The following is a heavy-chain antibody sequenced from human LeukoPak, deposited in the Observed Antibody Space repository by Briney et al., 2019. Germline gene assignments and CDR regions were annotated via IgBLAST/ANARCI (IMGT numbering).Heavy chain of an antibody. J-gene: IGHJ4*02. D-gene: IGHD5-18*01. CDR3: ATVGYSQFFDY. CDR1: GYTFTRYY. CDR2: INPSGGSA. V-gene: IGHV1-46*01. Sequence: GASVKVSCKXSGYTFTRYYMHWVRQAPGHGLEWMGIINPSGGSAIYAQKFRGRVTMTRDTSTSTVYMELSSLRSEDTAVYYCATVGYSQFFDYWGQGTLVTVSS.